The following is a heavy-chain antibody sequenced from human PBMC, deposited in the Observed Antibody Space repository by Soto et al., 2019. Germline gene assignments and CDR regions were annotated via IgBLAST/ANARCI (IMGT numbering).Heavy chain of an antibody. J-gene: IGHJ6*02. D-gene: IGHD3-3*01. Sequence: PGESLKISCKGYGYNFTNYWISWVRQMPGKGLEWMGRIDPSDSYVNYSPSFQGHVTISTDKSIGTVYLQWSSLKASDTAMYYCARWSGYYIRFYYYYGIDVWGQGTTVTVSS. CDR2: IDPSDSYV. CDR3: ARWSGYYIRFYYYYGIDV. CDR1: GYNFTNYW. V-gene: IGHV5-10-1*01.